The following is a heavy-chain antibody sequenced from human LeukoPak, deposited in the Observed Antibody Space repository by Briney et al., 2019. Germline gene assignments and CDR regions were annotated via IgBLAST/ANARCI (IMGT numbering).Heavy chain of an antibody. V-gene: IGHV3-20*04. CDR1: GFTFDDYG. Sequence: GGSLRLSCAASGFTFDDYGMSWVRQAPGKGLEWVSGINWNGRSTGYADSVKGRFTISRDKAKNSLYLQMNSLRAEDTAVYYCAKDVRTNYFDYWGQGTLVTVSS. CDR3: AKDVRTNYFDY. D-gene: IGHD2-8*01. CDR2: INWNGRST. J-gene: IGHJ4*02.